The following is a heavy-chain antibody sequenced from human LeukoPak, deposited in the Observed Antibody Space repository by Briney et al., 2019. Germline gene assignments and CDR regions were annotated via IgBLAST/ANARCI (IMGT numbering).Heavy chain of an antibody. CDR2: IHGSDSTT. J-gene: IGHJ4*02. CDR3: ARGLRVGIFDY. V-gene: IGHV3-23*01. D-gene: IGHD1-26*01. Sequence: GGSLRLSCAASGFAFNINAMSWVRQAPGKGLEWVSAIHGSDSTTHYADSVKGRFTISRDNSKNTLYLQMNSLRAEDTAVYYCARGLRVGIFDYWGQGTLVTVSS. CDR1: GFAFNINA.